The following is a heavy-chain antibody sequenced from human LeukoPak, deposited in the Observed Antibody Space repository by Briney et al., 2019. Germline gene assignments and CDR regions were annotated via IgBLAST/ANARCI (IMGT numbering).Heavy chain of an antibody. J-gene: IGHJ4*02. D-gene: IGHD3-10*01. Sequence: GGSLRLSCAASGFTFSSYAMSWVRQAPGKGLEWVSAISGSGGSTYYADSVKGRFTISRDNSKNTLYLQMNSLRAEDTAVYCYSKDPRSGSSLDYWGQGTLVTVSS. CDR3: SKDPRSGSSLDY. CDR2: ISGSGGST. CDR1: GFTFSSYA. V-gene: IGHV3-23*01.